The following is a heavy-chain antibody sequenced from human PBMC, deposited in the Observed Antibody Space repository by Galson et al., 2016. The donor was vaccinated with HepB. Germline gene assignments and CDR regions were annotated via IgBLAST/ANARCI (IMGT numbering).Heavy chain of an antibody. J-gene: IGHJ5*02. V-gene: IGHV7-4-1*02. D-gene: IGHD6-13*01. CDR3: ARSLSLRSSWYRWFDP. CDR1: GYTLTTYA. CDR2: INTNTGNP. Sequence: SVKVSCKASGYTLTTYAMNWVRQAPGQGLEWMGWINTNTGNPTYAQGFTGRLVFSLDTSVSTAYLQTSSLKAEDTAVYYCARSLSLRSSWYRWFDPWGQGTLVTVSS.